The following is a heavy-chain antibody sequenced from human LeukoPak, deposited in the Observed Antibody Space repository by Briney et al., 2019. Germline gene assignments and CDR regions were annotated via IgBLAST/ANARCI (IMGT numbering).Heavy chain of an antibody. J-gene: IGHJ6*03. CDR1: GYTFTGYY. CDR2: INPNSGGT. Sequence: GASVKVSCKASGYTFTGYYMHWVRQAPGQGLEWMGWINPNSGGTNYAQKFKGRVTMTRDTSISTAYMELSRLGSDDTAVYYCARGDYYYYYYMDVWGKGTTVTVSS. V-gene: IGHV1-2*02. CDR3: ARGDYYYYYYMDV.